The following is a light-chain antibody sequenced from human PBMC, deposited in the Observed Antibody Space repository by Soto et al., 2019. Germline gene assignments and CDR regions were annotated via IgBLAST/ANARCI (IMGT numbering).Light chain of an antibody. Sequence: EIVLTQSPGTLSLSPGERATLSCRASQSVSSGYLAWYQQKPGQAPRLLIYGTSSRATAIPDRFSGSGSGTDCTLTISGLEPEDFAVYYCQQYGSSSWTFGQGTKVEIK. J-gene: IGKJ1*01. CDR2: GTS. V-gene: IGKV3-20*01. CDR3: QQYGSSSWT. CDR1: QSVSSGY.